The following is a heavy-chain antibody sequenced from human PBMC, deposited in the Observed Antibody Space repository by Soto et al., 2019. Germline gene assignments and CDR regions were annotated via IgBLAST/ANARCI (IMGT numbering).Heavy chain of an antibody. CDR2: IDQVGTDS. V-gene: IGHV3-74*01. CDR1: EFTFSGRS. Sequence: EVQLVESWGGLVQPGGSLRLSCAASEFTFSGRSVHWVRQAPGKGLVWGSGIDQVGTDSTYADSVKGRFTSSRDNAKNTVYLQMNSLRVEDPGVYYCARGWFGPDVWGKGTTVTVSS. D-gene: IGHD3-10*01. J-gene: IGHJ6*01. CDR3: ARGWFGPDV.